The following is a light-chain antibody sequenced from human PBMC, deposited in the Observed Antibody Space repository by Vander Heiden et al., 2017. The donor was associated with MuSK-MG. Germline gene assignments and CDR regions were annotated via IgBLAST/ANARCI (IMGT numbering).Light chain of an antibody. CDR1: SSNIGAGYD. J-gene: IGLJ3*02. V-gene: IGLV1-40*01. Sequence: QSVLTQPPSVSGAPGQRVTISCTGSSSNIGAGYDVHWYQQLPGTAPKLLIYGNSNRPSGVPDRFSGSKSGTSASLATTGLQAEEEADYYCQSYDSSLSGWVFGGGTKLTVL. CDR3: QSYDSSLSGWV. CDR2: GNS.